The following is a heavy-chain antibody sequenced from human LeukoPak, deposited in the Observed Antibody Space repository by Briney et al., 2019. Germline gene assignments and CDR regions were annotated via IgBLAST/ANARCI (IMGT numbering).Heavy chain of an antibody. J-gene: IGHJ4*02. CDR2: IWYDGSNK. D-gene: IGHD6-13*01. Sequence: PGRSLRLSCAASGFTFSSYGMHWVRQAPGKGLEWVAVIWYDGSNKYYADSVKGRFTISRDNSKNTLYLQMNSLRAEDTAVYYCARDRSSSGSVFDYWGREPWSPSP. V-gene: IGHV3-33*01. CDR3: ARDRSSSGSVFDY. CDR1: GFTFSSYG.